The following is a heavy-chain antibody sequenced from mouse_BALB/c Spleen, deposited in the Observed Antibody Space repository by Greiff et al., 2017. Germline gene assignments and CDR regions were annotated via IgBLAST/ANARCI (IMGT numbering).Heavy chain of an antibody. CDR3: AVTVDYFDY. V-gene: IGHV14-3*02. CDR2: IDPANGNT. Sequence: DVQLQESGAELVKPGASVKLSCTASGFNIKDTYMPWVKQRPEQGLEWIGRIDPANGNTKYDPKFQGKATITADTSSNTAYLQLSSLKSEDTAVYYCAVTVDYFDYWGQGTTLTVSS. J-gene: IGHJ2*01. D-gene: IGHD1-1*01. CDR1: GFNIKDTY.